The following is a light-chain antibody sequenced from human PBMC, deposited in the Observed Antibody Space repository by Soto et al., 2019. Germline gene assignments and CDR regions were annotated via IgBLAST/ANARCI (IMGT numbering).Light chain of an antibody. CDR1: SSNIGSKT. J-gene: IGLJ2*01. Sequence: QSVLTQPPSASGTPGQRDTISCSGSSSNIGSKTVNWYQQLPGTAPKLLIYSNNQRPSGVPDRFSGSKYGTSASLAISGLQSDDESDYYCAAWDDSLNGSVVFGGGTKVTVL. V-gene: IGLV1-44*01. CDR3: AAWDDSLNGSVV. CDR2: SNN.